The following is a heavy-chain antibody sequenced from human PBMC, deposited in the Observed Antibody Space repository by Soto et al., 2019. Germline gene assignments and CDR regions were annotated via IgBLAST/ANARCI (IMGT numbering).Heavy chain of an antibody. D-gene: IGHD5-12*01. Sequence: QVRLVQSGAEVKKPGSSVRVSCKTFGGAFSGYAISWVRQAPRQGLEWMGGIIPVSGTPTYAQKFQGRVTITADESATTAYMELRSLRTDDTAVYYCARAMSSRDGYIDYYYYGLDVWGQGTTVTVSS. CDR3: ARAMSSRDGYIDYYYYGLDV. CDR1: GGAFSGYA. J-gene: IGHJ6*02. V-gene: IGHV1-69*01. CDR2: IIPVSGTP.